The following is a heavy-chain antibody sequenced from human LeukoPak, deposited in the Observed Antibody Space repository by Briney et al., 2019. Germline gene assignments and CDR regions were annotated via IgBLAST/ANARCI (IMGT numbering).Heavy chain of an antibody. D-gene: IGHD4-17*01. J-gene: IGHJ4*02. Sequence: QSGGSLRLSCAASGFSFRSYGMQWIRQAPGKGLEWVAIIWPNGNNICADSVKGRFTISRDNSENALYLQMNSLSAEDTAVYFCAKDLTVTTIGYFDSWGQGTLVTVSS. CDR3: AKDLTVTTIGYFDS. CDR1: GFSFRSYG. CDR2: IWPNGNNI. V-gene: IGHV3-33*06.